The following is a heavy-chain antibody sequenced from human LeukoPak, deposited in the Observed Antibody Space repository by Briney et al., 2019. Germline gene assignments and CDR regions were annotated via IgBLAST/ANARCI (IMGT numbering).Heavy chain of an antibody. D-gene: IGHD3-10*01. CDR3: ARELRITMVRGVRRPSDY. V-gene: IGHV3-30-3*01. CDR1: GFTFSSYA. J-gene: IGHJ4*02. CDR2: ISYDGSNK. Sequence: GRSLRLSCAASGFTFSSYAMHWVRQAPGKGLEWVAVISYDGSNKYYADFVKGRFTISRDNSKNTLYLQMNSLRAEDTAVYYCARELRITMVRGVRRPSDYWGQGTLVTVSS.